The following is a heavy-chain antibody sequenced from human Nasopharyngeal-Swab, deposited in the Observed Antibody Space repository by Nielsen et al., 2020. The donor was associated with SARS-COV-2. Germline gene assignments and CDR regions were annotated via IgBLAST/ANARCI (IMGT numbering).Heavy chain of an antibody. V-gene: IGHV4-34*01. CDR3: ARGLSGVVPAPILGLGPYYYFYYMDV. D-gene: IGHD2-2*01. CDR2: INHSGST. J-gene: IGHJ6*03. Sequence: GSLRLSCAVSGGSFSANYWGWIRQPPGKGLEWIGEINHSGSTNYNPSLKSRVTISVDTSKSQFSLKLTSVTAADTSVYYCARGLSGVVPAPILGLGPYYYFYYMDVWGKGTTVTVSS. CDR1: GGSFSANY.